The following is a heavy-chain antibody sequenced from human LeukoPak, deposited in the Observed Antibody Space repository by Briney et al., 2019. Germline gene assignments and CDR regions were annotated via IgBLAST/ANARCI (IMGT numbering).Heavy chain of an antibody. CDR3: ARHGGIGAAGFDY. Sequence: SETLSLTCTVSGGSISSYYWSWIRQPPGKGLEWIGYIYYSGSTNYNPSLKSRVTISVDTSKNQFSLKLSSVTAADTAVYYCARHGGIGAAGFDYWGQGTLVTVSS. J-gene: IGHJ4*02. V-gene: IGHV4-59*08. CDR1: GGSISSYY. D-gene: IGHD6-13*01. CDR2: IYYSGST.